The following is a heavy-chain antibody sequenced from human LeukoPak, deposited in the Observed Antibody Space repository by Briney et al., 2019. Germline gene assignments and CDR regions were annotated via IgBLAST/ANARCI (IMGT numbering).Heavy chain of an antibody. Sequence: GGSLRLSCAASGFTFSSYEVNWVRQAPGKGLEWVSYISSSGSTIYYADSVKGRFTISRDNAKNSLYLQMNSLRAEDTAVYYCARSGYSSGWSNYYYYGMDVWGQRTTVTVSS. CDR2: ISSSGSTI. CDR3: ARSGYSSGWSNYYYYGMDV. J-gene: IGHJ6*02. D-gene: IGHD6-19*01. V-gene: IGHV3-48*03. CDR1: GFTFSSYE.